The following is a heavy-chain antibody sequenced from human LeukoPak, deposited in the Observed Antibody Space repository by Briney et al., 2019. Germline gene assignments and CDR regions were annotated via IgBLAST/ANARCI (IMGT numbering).Heavy chain of an antibody. CDR2: ISSSSSTI. J-gene: IGHJ4*02. CDR1: GFTFSSYS. Sequence: PGGSPRLSCAASGFTFSSYSMNWVRQAPGKGLEWVSYISSSSSTIYYADSVKGRFTISRDNAKNSLYLQMNSLRAEDTAVYYCARSTLGYCSSTSCSLDYWGQGTLVTVSS. V-gene: IGHV3-48*01. CDR3: ARSTLGYCSSTSCSLDY. D-gene: IGHD2-2*01.